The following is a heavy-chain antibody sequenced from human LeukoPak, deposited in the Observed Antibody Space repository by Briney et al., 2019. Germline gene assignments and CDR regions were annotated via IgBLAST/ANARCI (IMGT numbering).Heavy chain of an antibody. V-gene: IGHV4-59*01. CDR1: GGSISSYY. CDR3: ARSLYCYGSDSFDI. J-gene: IGHJ3*02. D-gene: IGHD3-10*01. CDR2: IYYSGST. Sequence: PSETLSLTCTVSGGSISSYYWNWIRQPPGKGLEWIGYIYYSGSTNYNPSLKSRVTISVDRSKNQFSLKLSSVTAADTAVYYCARSLYCYGSDSFDIWGQGTMVTVSS.